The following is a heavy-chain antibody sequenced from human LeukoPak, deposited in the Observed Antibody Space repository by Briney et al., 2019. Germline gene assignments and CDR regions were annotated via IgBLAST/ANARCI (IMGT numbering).Heavy chain of an antibody. D-gene: IGHD4-17*01. CDR2: ISAYNGNT. Sequence: ASVKVSCKASGYTFTSYGISWVRQAPGQGLEWMGWISAYNGNTNYAQKLQGRDTMTTDTSTSTAYMELRSLRSDDTAVYYCARILYGDYLFDYWGQGTLVTVSS. CDR1: GYTFTSYG. V-gene: IGHV1-18*04. CDR3: ARILYGDYLFDY. J-gene: IGHJ4*02.